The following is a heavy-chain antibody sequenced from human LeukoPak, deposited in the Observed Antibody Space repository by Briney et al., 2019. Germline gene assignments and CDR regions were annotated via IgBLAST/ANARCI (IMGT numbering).Heavy chain of an antibody. V-gene: IGHV3-9*01. CDR2: ISWNSGSI. J-gene: IGHJ4*02. CDR3: AKDSVDSSSWYFDY. Sequence: GASLRLSCAASGFTFDDYAMHWVRQAPGKGLEWVSGISWNSGSIGYADSVKGRFTISRDNAKNSLYLQMNSLRAEDTALYYCAKDSVDSSSWYFDYWGQGTLVTVSS. CDR1: GFTFDDYA. D-gene: IGHD6-13*01.